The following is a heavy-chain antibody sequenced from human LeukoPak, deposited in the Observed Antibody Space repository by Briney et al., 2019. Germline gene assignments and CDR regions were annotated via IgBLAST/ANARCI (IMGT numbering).Heavy chain of an antibody. CDR2: VWYDGSLK. D-gene: IGHD2-15*01. CDR1: GFTFSTYG. Sequence: GKSLRLSCAASGFTFSTYGTNWVRQAPGKGLECVAVVWYDGSLKYYRDSVKGRFTISRDNSKNTLYLQMNSLRVEDTAVYYCARGDGGGGTHPFDYWGQGTLVTVSS. CDR3: ARGDGGGGTHPFDY. J-gene: IGHJ4*02. V-gene: IGHV3-33*01.